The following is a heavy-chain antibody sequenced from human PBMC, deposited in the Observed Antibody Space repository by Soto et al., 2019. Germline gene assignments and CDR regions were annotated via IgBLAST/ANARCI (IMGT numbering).Heavy chain of an antibody. CDR3: ARAQTAGTLVYFDY. J-gene: IGHJ4*02. CDR1: GGSISSGGYS. Sequence: TSETLSLTCAVSGGSISSGGYSWSWIRQPPGKGLEWIGYIYHSGSTYYNPSLKSRVTISVDTSKNQFSLKLSSVTAADTAVYYCARAQTAGTLVYFDYWGQGTLVTVSS. D-gene: IGHD6-13*01. V-gene: IGHV4-30-2*01. CDR2: IYHSGST.